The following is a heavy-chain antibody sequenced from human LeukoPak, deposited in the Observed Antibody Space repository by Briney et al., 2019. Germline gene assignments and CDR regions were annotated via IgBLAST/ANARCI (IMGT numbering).Heavy chain of an antibody. CDR1: GFTFSSYW. CDR3: AREGDYVWGSFDY. Sequence: PGGSLRLSCAASGFTFSSYWMSWVRQAPGKGLEWVANIKQDGSEKYYVDSVKGRFTISRDNAKNSLYLQMNSLRAEDTAVYYCAREGDYVWGSFDYWGQGTLVTVSS. J-gene: IGHJ4*02. CDR2: IKQDGSEK. V-gene: IGHV3-7*01. D-gene: IGHD3-16*01.